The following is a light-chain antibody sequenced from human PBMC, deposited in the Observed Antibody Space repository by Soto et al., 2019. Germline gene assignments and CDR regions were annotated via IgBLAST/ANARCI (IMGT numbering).Light chain of an antibody. J-gene: IGLJ1*01. CDR3: CSYAGSSTLIV. Sequence: QSVLTQPASVSGSPGQSITISCTGTSSDVGSYNLVSWYQQHPGKAPKLMIYEGSKRPSGVSNRFSGSKSGNTASLTISGLQAEDEADYYCCSYAGSSTLIVFGTGNKLTVL. CDR1: SSDVGSYNL. V-gene: IGLV2-23*01. CDR2: EGS.